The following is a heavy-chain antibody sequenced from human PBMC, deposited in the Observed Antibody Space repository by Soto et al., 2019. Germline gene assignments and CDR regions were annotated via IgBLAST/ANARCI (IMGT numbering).Heavy chain of an antibody. CDR1: GFTFSSYG. Sequence: QVQLVESGGGVVQPGRSLRLSCAASGFTFSSYGMHWVRQAPGKGPEWVAVISYDGSNKYYADSVKGRFTISRDNSKNTLYLQMNSLRAEDTAVYYCAKDQYDILTGYLEGVFDYWGQGTLVTVSS. D-gene: IGHD3-9*01. CDR2: ISYDGSNK. CDR3: AKDQYDILTGYLEGVFDY. V-gene: IGHV3-30*18. J-gene: IGHJ4*02.